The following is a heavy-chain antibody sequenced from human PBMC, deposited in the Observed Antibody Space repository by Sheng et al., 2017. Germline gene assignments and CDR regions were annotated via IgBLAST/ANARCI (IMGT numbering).Heavy chain of an antibody. V-gene: IGHV2-5*01. Sequence: QVTLKESGPTLVKPTQTLTLACTFSGFSLTTSGLGVAWIRQPPGKPWSGLQPFIGMEISATDRLSRAGSPSLRTPPKTRWSCQWPTWNPADAATYFCARSDGGFRELRFDSWGQGTLVIVSS. D-gene: IGHD3-10*01. CDR3: ARSDGGFRELRFDS. J-gene: IGHJ4*02. CDR1: GFSLTTSGLG. CDR2: FIGMEI.